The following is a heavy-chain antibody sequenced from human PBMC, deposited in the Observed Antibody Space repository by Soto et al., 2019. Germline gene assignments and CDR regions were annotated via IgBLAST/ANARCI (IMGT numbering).Heavy chain of an antibody. J-gene: IGHJ4*02. CDR2: ISGSGGST. CDR3: AKLPVRGVITYYFDY. CDR1: GFTFSSYA. Sequence: GGSLRLSCAASGFTFSSYAMSWVRQAPGKGLEWVSAISGSGGSTYYADSVKGRFTISRDNSKNTLYLQMNSLRAEDTAVYYCAKLPVRGVITYYFDYWGQGTLVTVSS. V-gene: IGHV3-23*01. D-gene: IGHD3-10*01.